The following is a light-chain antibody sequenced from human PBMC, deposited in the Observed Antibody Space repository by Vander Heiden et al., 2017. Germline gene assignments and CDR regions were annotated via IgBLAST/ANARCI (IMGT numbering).Light chain of an antibody. J-gene: IGKJ4*01. Sequence: DIQMTQSPSSLSASIGDRVTITCRASQGISTYLAWFQQMPGKPPKSLIYAASTLQRGVPSHFSGSGSGTDFTLTITSLQPGDFATYYCQQYKTYPLTFGGGTKVEIK. CDR2: AAS. V-gene: IGKV1-16*02. CDR1: QGISTY. CDR3: QQYKTYPLT.